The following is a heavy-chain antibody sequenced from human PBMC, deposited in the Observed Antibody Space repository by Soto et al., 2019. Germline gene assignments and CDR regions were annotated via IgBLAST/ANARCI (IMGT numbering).Heavy chain of an antibody. J-gene: IGHJ4*02. CDR2: IHTTDGT. D-gene: IGHD6-13*01. V-gene: IGHV4-4*07. Sequence: SETLSLTCTVSGDSISGYYWSWIRQPAGKGMEWIGRIHTTDGTNYNPSLKSRVTMPIDTSNNQFSLKLSSLTAADTAVYYCARALSSAAGLYFDFWGQGTLVTVSS. CDR3: ARALSSAAGLYFDF. CDR1: GDSISGYY.